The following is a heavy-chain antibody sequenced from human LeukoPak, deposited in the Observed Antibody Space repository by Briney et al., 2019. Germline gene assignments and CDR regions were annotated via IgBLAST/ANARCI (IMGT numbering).Heavy chain of an antibody. CDR1: GXSISSYY. J-gene: IGHJ4*02. V-gene: IGHV4-59*01. Sequence: SETLSLTWTVSGXSISSYYGSWIRQPPGKGLEWIGHFYYSGSTNYNPSLKSRVTISVDTSRNQFSLKLTSVTAADTAVYYCARGQGGNYYLNYFDYWGQGALVTVSS. CDR3: ARGQGGNYYLNYFDY. D-gene: IGHD1-26*01. CDR2: FYYSGST.